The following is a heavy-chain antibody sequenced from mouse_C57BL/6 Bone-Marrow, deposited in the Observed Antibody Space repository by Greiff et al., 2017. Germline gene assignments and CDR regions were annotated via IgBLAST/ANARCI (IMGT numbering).Heavy chain of an antibody. Sequence: QVQLQQPGAELVRPGTSVKLSCKASGYTSTSYWMHWVKQRPGQGLEWIGVIDPSDSYTNYNQKFKGKATLTVDTSSSTAYMQLSSLTSEDSAVYYCARGGYPYYFDYWGQGTTLTVSS. CDR2: IDPSDSYT. V-gene: IGHV1-59*01. CDR1: GYTSTSYW. CDR3: ARGGYPYYFDY. D-gene: IGHD2-2*01. J-gene: IGHJ2*01.